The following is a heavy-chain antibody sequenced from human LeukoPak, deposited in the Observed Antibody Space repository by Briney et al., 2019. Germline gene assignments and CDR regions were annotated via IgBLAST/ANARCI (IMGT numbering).Heavy chain of an antibody. CDR2: IYYSGST. CDR1: GGSISSYY. Sequence: SETLSLTCTVSGGSISSYYWSWIRQPPGKGLEWIGYIYYSGSTNYNPSLKSRVTISVDTSKNQFSLKLSSVTAADTAVYYCARVPLPTYDFWIGYFDYWGQGTLVTVSS. J-gene: IGHJ4*02. CDR3: ARVPLPTYDFWIGYFDY. D-gene: IGHD3-3*01. V-gene: IGHV4-59*01.